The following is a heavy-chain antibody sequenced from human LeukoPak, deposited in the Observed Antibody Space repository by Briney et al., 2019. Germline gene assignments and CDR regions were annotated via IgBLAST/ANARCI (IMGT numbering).Heavy chain of an antibody. CDR3: ARDYDSINWFDP. D-gene: IGHD3-16*01. J-gene: IGHJ5*02. CDR1: GGSISSYY. Sequence: PSETLSLTCTVSGGSISSYYWSWIRQPPGKGLEWIGYIYYSGSTNYNPSLKSRVTISVDTSKNQFSLKLSSVTAADTAVYYCARDYDSINWFDPWGQGTLVTVSS. V-gene: IGHV4-59*01. CDR2: IYYSGST.